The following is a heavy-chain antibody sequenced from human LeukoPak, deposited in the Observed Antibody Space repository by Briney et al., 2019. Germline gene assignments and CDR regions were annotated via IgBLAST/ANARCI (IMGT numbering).Heavy chain of an antibody. D-gene: IGHD1-20*01. CDR1: GGSISSYY. Sequence: PSETLSLTCTVSGGSISSYYWSWIRQPPGKGLEWIGYIYYSGSTYYNPSLKSRVTISVDTSKNQFSLKLSSVTAADTAVYYCARDTNNYYYYYYYMDVWGKGTTVTVSS. CDR2: IYYSGST. V-gene: IGHV4-59*12. CDR3: ARDTNNYYYYYYYMDV. J-gene: IGHJ6*03.